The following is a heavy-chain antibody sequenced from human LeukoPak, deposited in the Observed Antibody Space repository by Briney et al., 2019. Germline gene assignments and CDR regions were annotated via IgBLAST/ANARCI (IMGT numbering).Heavy chain of an antibody. CDR3: AREGITIFGVVTHNWFDP. V-gene: IGHV4-39*07. Sequence: SETLSLTCTVSGGSISTSNYYWGWIRQPPGKGLEWIGNIFYSGSTYYSPSLKSRVTISLDTSRNQFSLKLNSVTAADTAVYYCAREGITIFGVVTHNWFDPWGQGTLVTVSS. J-gene: IGHJ5*02. CDR1: GGSISTSNYY. CDR2: IFYSGST. D-gene: IGHD3-3*01.